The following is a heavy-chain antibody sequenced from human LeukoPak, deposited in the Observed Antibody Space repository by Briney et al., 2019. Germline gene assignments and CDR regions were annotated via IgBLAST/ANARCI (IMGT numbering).Heavy chain of an antibody. D-gene: IGHD7-27*01. J-gene: IGHJ4*02. CDR2: ITTSDGNT. Sequence: GGSLRLSCAASGFTFSSYTMSWVRQAPGKGLEWVSTITTSDGNTYYADSVKGRFTVSRDNSKNTLFLQMNSLRAEDMAVYYCAKDGGLWVSAHWGDSWGRGTLVTVSS. CDR1: GFTFSSYT. V-gene: IGHV3-23*01. CDR3: AKDGGLWVSAHWGDS.